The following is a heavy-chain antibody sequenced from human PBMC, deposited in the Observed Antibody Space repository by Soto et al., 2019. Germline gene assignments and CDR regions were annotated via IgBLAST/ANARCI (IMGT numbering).Heavy chain of an antibody. D-gene: IGHD7-27*01. V-gene: IGHV4-59*01. CDR1: GGSISSYY. J-gene: IGHJ2*01. Sequence: QVQLQESGPGLVKPSETLSLTCTVSGGSISSYYWSWIRQPPGKGLEWIGYIYYSGSTNYNPSLKSRDTISVDTSKNQFSLKLSSVTAADTAVYYCARMGIRWYFDLWGRGTLVTVSS. CDR2: IYYSGST. CDR3: ARMGIRWYFDL.